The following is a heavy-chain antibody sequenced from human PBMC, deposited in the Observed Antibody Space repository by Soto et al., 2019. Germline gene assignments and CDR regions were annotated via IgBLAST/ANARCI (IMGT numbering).Heavy chain of an antibody. CDR3: ARGGSSSWTYYYYGMDV. CDR1: GGTFSSYA. J-gene: IGHJ6*02. Sequence: QVQLVQSGAEVKKPGSSVKVSCKASGGTFSSYAISWVRQAPGQGLEWMGGIIPIFGTANYAQKFQGRVTITADESTSTAYMELSSRRSEDTAVYYCARGGSSSWTYYYYGMDVWGQGTTVTVSS. CDR2: IIPIFGTA. V-gene: IGHV1-69*01. D-gene: IGHD6-13*01.